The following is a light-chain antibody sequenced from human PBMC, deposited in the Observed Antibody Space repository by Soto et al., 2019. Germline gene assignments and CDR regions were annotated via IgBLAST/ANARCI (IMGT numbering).Light chain of an antibody. V-gene: IGKV3-11*01. Sequence: EILLTQSPGTLSWSPGERATLSCRASQSVSSSSLAWHRQKPGQAPRLLIYAASNRPTGIPARFSGSGSGTDFTLTIISLEPEDFAVHYCQQRNNWPTGITFGLGTDWRL. J-gene: IGKJ5*01. CDR3: QQRNNWPTGIT. CDR1: QSVSSSS. CDR2: AAS.